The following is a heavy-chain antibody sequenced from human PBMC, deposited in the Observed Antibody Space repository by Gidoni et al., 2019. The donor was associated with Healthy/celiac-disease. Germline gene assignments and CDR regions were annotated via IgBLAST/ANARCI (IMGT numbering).Heavy chain of an antibody. CDR1: GGSISRYY. V-gene: IGHV4-59*01. J-gene: IGHJ6*02. D-gene: IGHD3-3*01. Sequence: QVQLQESGPGLVKPSETLSLTCTVSGGSISRYYWSWIRQPPGKGLEWIGYIYYSGSTNYNPSLKSRVTISVDTSKNQFSLKLSSVTAADTAVYYCARVSGSLTYYDFWSGPDQPLYYGMDVWGQGTTVTVSS. CDR2: IYYSGST. CDR3: ARVSGSLTYYDFWSGPDQPLYYGMDV.